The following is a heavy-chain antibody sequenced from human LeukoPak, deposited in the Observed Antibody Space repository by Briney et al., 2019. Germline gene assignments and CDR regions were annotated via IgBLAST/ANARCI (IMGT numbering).Heavy chain of an antibody. J-gene: IGHJ4*02. CDR3: ATGYSSSRYHY. Sequence: GGSLRLSCAVSGFTVSNNYMSWIRQAPGKGLEWVSVIYSADSTFYADSVRGRFTTSRDNFKNTLYLQMNSLRGEDTAVYYCATGYSSSRYHYWGQGTLVTVSS. CDR1: GFTVSNNY. CDR2: IYSADST. D-gene: IGHD6-13*01. V-gene: IGHV3-53*01.